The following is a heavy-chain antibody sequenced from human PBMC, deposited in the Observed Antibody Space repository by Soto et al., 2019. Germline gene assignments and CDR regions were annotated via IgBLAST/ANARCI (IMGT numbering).Heavy chain of an antibody. CDR1: VYTFTSYD. CDR3: ARGWKLYYYDSSGSHQSDS. V-gene: IGHV1-8*01. J-gene: IGHJ4*02. CDR2: MNPNSGNT. Sequence: XSVKVSCKASVYTFTSYDINWVRQATGQGLEWMGWMNPNSGNTGYAQKFQGRVTMTRNTSISTAYMELSSLRSEDTAVYYCARGWKLYYYDSSGSHQSDSWGQGTLVTVSS. D-gene: IGHD3-22*01.